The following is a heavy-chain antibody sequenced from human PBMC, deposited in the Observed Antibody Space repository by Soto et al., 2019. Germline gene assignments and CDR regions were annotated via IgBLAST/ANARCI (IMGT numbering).Heavy chain of an antibody. CDR3: ARVIVLEPAREDYYYYYAMDV. D-gene: IGHD2-2*01. CDR1: GYTSTAYY. J-gene: IGHJ6*02. V-gene: IGHV1-2*02. CDR2: INPYSGGT. Sequence: QVQLLQSGAEVKKPGASVQVSCTASGYTSTAYYTHWVRQAPGQGLEWMGWINPYSGGTKYAQKFQGRVTMTRDTSVSTDYMELSSLRSDDTAVYYCARVIVLEPAREDYYYYYAMDVWGQGTTVTVSS.